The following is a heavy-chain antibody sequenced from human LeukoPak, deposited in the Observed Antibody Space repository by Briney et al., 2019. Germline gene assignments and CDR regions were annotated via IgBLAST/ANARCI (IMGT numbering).Heavy chain of an antibody. Sequence: GGSLRLSCAASGFTFSSYAMSWVRQAPGKGLEWVSAISGSGGSTYYADSVKGRFTISRDNSKNTLYLQMNSLRAEDTAVYYCAKDPSSQNWGGPSYYFDYWGQGTLVTVSP. CDR2: ISGSGGST. CDR1: GFTFSSYA. CDR3: AKDPSSQNWGGPSYYFDY. J-gene: IGHJ4*02. D-gene: IGHD7-27*01. V-gene: IGHV3-23*01.